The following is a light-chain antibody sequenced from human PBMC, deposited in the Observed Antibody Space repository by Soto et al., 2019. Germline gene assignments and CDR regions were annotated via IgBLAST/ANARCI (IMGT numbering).Light chain of an antibody. Sequence: EIVMTQSPATLSVSPGERATLSCRASQSVGSNLDWYQQKPGQAPSLLISGASTRATGITARFSGSGSGTEFTLTISSLQSEDFAVYYCQQYIDWPETFGQGTKVEIK. CDR1: QSVGSN. CDR2: GAS. J-gene: IGKJ2*01. CDR3: QQYIDWPET. V-gene: IGKV3D-15*01.